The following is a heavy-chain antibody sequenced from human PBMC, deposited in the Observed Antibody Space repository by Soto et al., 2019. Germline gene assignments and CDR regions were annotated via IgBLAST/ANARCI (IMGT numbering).Heavy chain of an antibody. CDR1: GYTFTSYG. CDR2: ISTYNGNT. Sequence: QVQLVQSGAEVKKPGASVRLSCKASGYTFTSYGITWVRQAPGQRLEWMGWISTYNGNTNYAQKLQGRVTMTTYTSTSTAYMELRSLRSDDTAVYYCARTDSRPQDFDYWGQGTLVTVSS. V-gene: IGHV1-18*01. J-gene: IGHJ4*02. CDR3: ARTDSRPQDFDY. D-gene: IGHD6-13*01.